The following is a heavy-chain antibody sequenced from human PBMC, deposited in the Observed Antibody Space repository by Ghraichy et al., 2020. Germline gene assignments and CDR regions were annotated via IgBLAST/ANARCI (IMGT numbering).Heavy chain of an antibody. CDR2: ISSDGRYI. V-gene: IGHV3-21*06. J-gene: IGHJ4*02. Sequence: GGSLRLSCVASEITFSTYSMNWVRQAPGKGLEWVSGISSDGRYIYYVDSVKGRFTISRDNARNSLYLQMNSLRAEDTAVYYCTRDLGTGWSLDYWGQGTLGTVTS. CDR3: TRDLGTGWSLDY. CDR1: EITFSTYS. D-gene: IGHD6-19*01.